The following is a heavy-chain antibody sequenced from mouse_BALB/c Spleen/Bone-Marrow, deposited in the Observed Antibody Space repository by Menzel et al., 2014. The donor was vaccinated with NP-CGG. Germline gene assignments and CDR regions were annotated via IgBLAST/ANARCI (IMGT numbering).Heavy chain of an antibody. V-gene: IGHV1S81*02. CDR3: TRSRRAMDH. CDR1: GYTFTSYY. J-gene: IGHJ4*01. CDR2: INPSNGGT. Sequence: QVQLQQSGAELVKPGASVTLSCKASGYTFTSYYMCWVRQRPGQGLEWIGEINPSNGGTNFNEKFKSKATLTVDKSSSTAYMSLSSLTSEDSAVYYCTRSRRAMDHWGQGTSVTVSS. D-gene: IGHD2-12*01.